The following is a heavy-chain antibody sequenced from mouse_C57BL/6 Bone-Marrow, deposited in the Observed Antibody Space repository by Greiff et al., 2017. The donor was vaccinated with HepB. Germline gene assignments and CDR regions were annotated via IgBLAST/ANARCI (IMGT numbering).Heavy chain of an antibody. CDR1: GFTFSDYG. CDR2: ISSGSGTI. Sequence: EVQLVESGGGLVKPGGSLKLSCAASGFTFSDYGMHWVRQAPEKGLEWVAYISSGSGTIYYADTVKGRFTISRDNAKNTLFLQMTSLRSEDTAMYYCATNGSPWFAYWGQGTLVTVSA. V-gene: IGHV5-17*01. CDR3: ATNGSPWFAY. D-gene: IGHD1-1*01. J-gene: IGHJ3*01.